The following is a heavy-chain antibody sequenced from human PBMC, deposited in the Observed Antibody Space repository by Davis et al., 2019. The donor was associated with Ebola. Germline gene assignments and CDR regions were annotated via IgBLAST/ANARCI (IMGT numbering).Heavy chain of an antibody. J-gene: IGHJ4*02. V-gene: IGHV4-38-2*02. CDR2: IYHSGST. D-gene: IGHD6-13*01. Sequence: GSLRLSCTVSGYSISSGYYWGWIRQPPGKGLEWIGSIYHSGSTYYNPSLKSRVTISVDTSKNQFSLKLSSVTAADTAVYYCAREIAAAVDYWGQGTLVTVSS. CDR3: AREIAAAVDY. CDR1: GYSISSGYY.